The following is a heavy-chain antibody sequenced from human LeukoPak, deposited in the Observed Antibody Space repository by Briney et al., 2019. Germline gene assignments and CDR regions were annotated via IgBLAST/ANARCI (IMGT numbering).Heavy chain of an antibody. CDR2: FKSKTDGGTI. J-gene: IGHJ4*02. CDR3: ARFQGPDSSGYLDY. Sequence: GGSLRLSCAAPGLAFSNAWMSWVRQAPGKGLEWVARFKSKTDGGTINYAAPVEGRFIISRDDSKNTVYLQMNSLRAEDTAVYYCARFQGPDSSGYLDYWGQGTLVTVSS. CDR1: GLAFSNAW. V-gene: IGHV3-15*01. D-gene: IGHD3-22*01.